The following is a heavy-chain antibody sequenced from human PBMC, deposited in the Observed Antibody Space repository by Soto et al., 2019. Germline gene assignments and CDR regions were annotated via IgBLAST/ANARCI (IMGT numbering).Heavy chain of an antibody. D-gene: IGHD1-26*01. CDR3: AREGRWELPSLDY. Sequence: SCAASGFTFSSYAMHWVRQAPGKGLEWVAVISYDGSNKYYADSVKGRFTISRDNSKNTLYLQMNSLRAEDTAVYYCAREGRWELPSLDYWGQGTLVTVSS. CDR2: ISYDGSNK. V-gene: IGHV3-30-3*01. CDR1: GFTFSSYA. J-gene: IGHJ4*02.